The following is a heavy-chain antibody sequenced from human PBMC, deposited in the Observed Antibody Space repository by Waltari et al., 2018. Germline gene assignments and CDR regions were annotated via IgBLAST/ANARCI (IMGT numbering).Heavy chain of an antibody. V-gene: IGHV4-39*02. D-gene: IGHD3-10*01. CDR2: VHYTGKT. Sequence: RLQESGPGRMKPSETLSLICTVSGASISISHHSWGWIRQTPGMGPEWIGSVHYTGKTYNNPSLESRVSLSVDTSKNLFSLELTSVTAADTATYFCARSFGGSGSYKFDTWGRGILVSVSS. CDR3: ARSFGGSGSYKFDT. J-gene: IGHJ4*02. CDR1: GASISISHHS.